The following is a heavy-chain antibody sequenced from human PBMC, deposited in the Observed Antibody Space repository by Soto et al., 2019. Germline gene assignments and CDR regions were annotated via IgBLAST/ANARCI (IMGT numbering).Heavy chain of an antibody. CDR3: ARWGAWGANEIYYYYGMDV. D-gene: IGHD1-26*01. CDR2: MNPNSGNT. V-gene: IGHV1-8*01. Sequence: ASVEVSCRASGYTFTSYNINWVRQATGQGLEWMGWMNPNSGNTGYAQKFQVRVTMTRNTSISTAYMELSSLRSEDTAVYYCARWGAWGANEIYYYYGMDVWGQGTTVTVSS. J-gene: IGHJ6*02. CDR1: GYTFTSYN.